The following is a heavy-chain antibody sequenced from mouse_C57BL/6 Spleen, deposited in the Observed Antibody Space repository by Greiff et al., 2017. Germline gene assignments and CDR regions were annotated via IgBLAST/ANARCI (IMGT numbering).Heavy chain of an antibody. CDR1: GYSITSGYY. J-gene: IGHJ2*01. Sequence: EVKLQESGPGLVKPSQSLSLTCSVTGYSITSGYYWNWIRQFPGNKLEWMGYISYDGSNNYNPSLKNRISITRDTSKNQFVLKLNSVTTEDTATYYCARDQDYGSSYDYWGQGTTLTVSS. V-gene: IGHV3-6*01. D-gene: IGHD1-1*01. CDR3: ARDQDYGSSYDY. CDR2: ISYDGSN.